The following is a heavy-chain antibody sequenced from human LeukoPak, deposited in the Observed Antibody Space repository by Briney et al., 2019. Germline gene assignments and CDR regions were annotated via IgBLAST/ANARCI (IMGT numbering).Heavy chain of an antibody. CDR3: ARVNNWNDGGNFDY. CDR1: GGTFSSYA. Sequence: ASVKVSCKASGGTFSSYAISWVRQAPGQGLEWMGGIIPIFGTANYAQKFQGRVTITTDESTSTAYMELSSLRSEDTAVYYCARVNNWNDGGNFDYWGQGTLVTVSS. V-gene: IGHV1-69*05. J-gene: IGHJ4*02. D-gene: IGHD1-20*01. CDR2: IIPIFGTA.